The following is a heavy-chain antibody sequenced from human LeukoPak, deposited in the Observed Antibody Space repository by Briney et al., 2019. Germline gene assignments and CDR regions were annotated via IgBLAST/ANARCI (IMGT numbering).Heavy chain of an antibody. CDR2: IYASGST. CDR3: AREGGSYNCFDP. CDR1: GSSMSTYY. V-gene: IGHV4-4*07. J-gene: IGHJ5*02. Sequence: SETLSLTCTVSGSSMSTYYWNWIRQPAGKGLDWIGRIYASGSTDYNPSLKSRLTMSVDTSKNQFSLTLTSVTAADTAIYYCAREGGSYNCFDPWGHGTLVTVSS. D-gene: IGHD1-26*01.